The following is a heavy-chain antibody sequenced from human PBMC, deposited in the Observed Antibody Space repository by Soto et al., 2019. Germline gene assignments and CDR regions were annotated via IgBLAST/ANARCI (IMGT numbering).Heavy chain of an antibody. J-gene: IGHJ4*02. CDR3: ARSIAAAAFDN. Sequence: SETLSLTCIVSGDSVSRSSYYWVWVRQPPGKGLEWIGSISYSGTTYFNPSLKSRVTISVDTSKSHLSLKLSSVTAADTAVFYCARSIAAAAFDNWGQGILVTVSS. D-gene: IGHD6-13*01. CDR2: ISYSGTT. CDR1: GDSVSRSSYY. V-gene: IGHV4-39*02.